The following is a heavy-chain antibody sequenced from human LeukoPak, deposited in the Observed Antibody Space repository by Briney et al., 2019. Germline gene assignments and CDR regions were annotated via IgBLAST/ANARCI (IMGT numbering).Heavy chain of an antibody. D-gene: IGHD2-2*01. CDR3: ARVDREYQLLTPYYYYGMDV. Sequence: SETLPLTCAVYGGSFSGYYWSWIRQPPGKGLEWIGEINHSGSTNYNPSLKSRVTISVDTSKNQFSLKLSSVTAADTAVYYCARVDREYQLLTPYYYYGMDVWGKGTTVTVSS. V-gene: IGHV4-34*01. J-gene: IGHJ6*04. CDR1: GGSFSGYY. CDR2: INHSGST.